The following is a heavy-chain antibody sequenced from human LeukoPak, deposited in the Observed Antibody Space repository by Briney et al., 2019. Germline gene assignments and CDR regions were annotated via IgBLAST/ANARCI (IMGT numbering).Heavy chain of an antibody. Sequence: TSETLSLTCTVFGGSISRYYWSWIRQPPGKGLEWIGYLYYSGNTTYNPSLKSRVTISVDTSKSHFSLKLSSVTAADTAVYYCARGLGYCGGDCYSHHDAFDIWGQGTMVTVSS. J-gene: IGHJ3*02. CDR2: LYYSGNT. CDR1: GGSISRYY. V-gene: IGHV4-59*01. D-gene: IGHD2-21*02. CDR3: ARGLGYCGGDCYSHHDAFDI.